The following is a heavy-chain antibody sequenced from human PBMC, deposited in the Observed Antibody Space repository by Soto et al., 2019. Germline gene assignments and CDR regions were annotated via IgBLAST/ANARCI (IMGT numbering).Heavy chain of an antibody. CDR3: ANGRGVITPY. CDR2: ISSSSSTI. D-gene: IGHD3-10*01. V-gene: IGHV3-48*02. Sequence: EVQLVESGGGLVQPGGSLRLSCAASGFTFSSYGMHWVRQAPGKGLEWVSYISSSSSTIYYADSVKGRFSIYRDNAKNSLYLQMNSLRDEDTAVYYCANGRGVITPYWGQGTLVTVSS. CDR1: GFTFSSYG. J-gene: IGHJ4*02.